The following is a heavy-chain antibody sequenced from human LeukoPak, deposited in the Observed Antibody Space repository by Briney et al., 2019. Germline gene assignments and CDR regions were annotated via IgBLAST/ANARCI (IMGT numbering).Heavy chain of an antibody. CDR1: GYSISSGYY. V-gene: IGHV4-38-2*02. D-gene: IGHD3-9*01. CDR2: IHHSGST. J-gene: IGHJ3*02. CDR3: ARGRSYDILTGFWENDAFDI. Sequence: PSETLSLTCTVSGYSISSGYYWGWIRQPPGKGLEWIGSIHHSGSTNYNPSLKSRVTISVDTSKNQFSLKLSSVTAADTAVYYCARGRSYDILTGFWENDAFDIWGQGTMVTVSS.